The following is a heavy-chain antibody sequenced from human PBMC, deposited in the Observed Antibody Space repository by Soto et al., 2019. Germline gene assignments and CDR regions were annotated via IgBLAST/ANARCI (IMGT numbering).Heavy chain of an antibody. V-gene: IGHV3-33*01. CDR1: GFTFSSYG. CDR3: AREAVAGPYFQH. D-gene: IGHD6-19*01. CDR2: IWYDGSNK. J-gene: IGHJ1*01. Sequence: GGSLRLSCAASGFTFSSYGMHWVRQAPGKGLEWVAVIWYDGSNKYYADSVKGRFTISRDNSKNTLYLQMNSLRAEDTAVYYCAREAVAGPYFQHWGQGTLVTVSS.